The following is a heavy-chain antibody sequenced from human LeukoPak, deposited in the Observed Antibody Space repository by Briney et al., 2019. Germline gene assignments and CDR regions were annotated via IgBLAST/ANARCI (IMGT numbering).Heavy chain of an antibody. Sequence: TGGSLRLSCAASGFTFSSYAMSWVRQAPGKGLEWVAVISYDGSNKYYADSVKGRFTTSRDNSKNTLYLQMNSLRAEDTAVYYCARDSPIGVVIIGYFDYWGQGTLVTVSS. CDR1: GFTFSSYA. CDR3: ARDSPIGVVIIGYFDY. D-gene: IGHD3-3*01. J-gene: IGHJ4*02. CDR2: ISYDGSNK. V-gene: IGHV3-30-3*01.